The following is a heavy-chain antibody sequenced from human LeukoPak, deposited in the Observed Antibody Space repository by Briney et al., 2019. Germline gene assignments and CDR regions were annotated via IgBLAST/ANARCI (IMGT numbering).Heavy chain of an antibody. CDR3: VRGLGQKLDY. CDR2: ISSSGSSI. CDR1: GFTSDNYE. V-gene: IGHV3-48*03. Sequence: GGSLRLSCAASGFTSDNYEMNWARQARAQGLEWVSYISSSGSSIFYADSVKGRFTISRDNAKNSLYLQMHSLSAEDTAVYYCVRGLGQKLDYWGQGTLVTVSS. J-gene: IGHJ4*02.